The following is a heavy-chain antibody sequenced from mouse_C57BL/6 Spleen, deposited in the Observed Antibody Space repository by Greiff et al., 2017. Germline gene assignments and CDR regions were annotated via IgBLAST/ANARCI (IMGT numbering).Heavy chain of an antibody. J-gene: IGHJ3*01. Sequence: EVQLQQSGGGLVKPGGSLKLSCAASGFTFSDYGMHWVRQAPEKGLEWVAYISSGSSTIYYADTVKGRFTISRDNAKNTLFLQMTSLRSEDTAMYYCARGEYYGSSPWFAYWGQGTLVTVSA. CDR3: ARGEYYGSSPWFAY. CDR2: ISSGSSTI. CDR1: GFTFSDYG. V-gene: IGHV5-17*01. D-gene: IGHD1-1*01.